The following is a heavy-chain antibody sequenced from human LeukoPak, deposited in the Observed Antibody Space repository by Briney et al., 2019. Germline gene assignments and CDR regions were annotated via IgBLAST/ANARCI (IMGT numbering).Heavy chain of an antibody. V-gene: IGHV3-9*01. CDR3: AKDLFLKGSELWSLFDS. CDR1: GFTFDDYA. J-gene: IGHJ4*02. Sequence: PGGSLRLSCAASGFTFDDYAMHWVRQAPGKGLEWVSGISWNSGSIGYADSVKGRFTISRDNAKNSLYLQMNSLRPDDTALYYCAKDLFLKGSELWSLFDSWGQGTLVIVSS. CDR2: ISWNSGSI. D-gene: IGHD3-10*01.